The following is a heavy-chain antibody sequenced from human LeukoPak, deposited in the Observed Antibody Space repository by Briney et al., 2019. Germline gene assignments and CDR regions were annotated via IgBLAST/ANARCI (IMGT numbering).Heavy chain of an antibody. Sequence: GGSLRLSCAASGFTFSSYWMSWVRQAPGKGREWVANIKQDGSEKYYVDSVKGRFTISRDNAKNSLYLQMNSLRAEDTAVYYCAREGWSSSWYPKPYYYYGMDVWGKGTTVTVSS. J-gene: IGHJ6*04. CDR3: AREGWSSSWYPKPYYYYGMDV. CDR2: IKQDGSEK. CDR1: GFTFSSYW. V-gene: IGHV3-7*03. D-gene: IGHD6-13*01.